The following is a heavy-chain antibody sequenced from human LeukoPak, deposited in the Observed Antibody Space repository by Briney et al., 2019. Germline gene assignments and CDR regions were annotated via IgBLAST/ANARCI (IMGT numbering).Heavy chain of an antibody. CDR2: IGSGTTT. CDR1: GFNFRDFA. V-gene: IGHV3-23*01. CDR3: AKDLHYWVAMDV. D-gene: IGHD2-15*01. Sequence: GGSLRLSCAASGFNFRDFAISWVRQAPGKGLEWVSGIGSGTTTHYAESVKGRFAISRDNAKNTLYLHMNSVRAEDTALYYCAKDLHYWVAMDVWGQGTTVTVS. J-gene: IGHJ6*02.